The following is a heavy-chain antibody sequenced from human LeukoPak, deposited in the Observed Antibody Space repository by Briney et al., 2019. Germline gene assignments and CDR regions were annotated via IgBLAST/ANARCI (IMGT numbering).Heavy chain of an antibody. CDR1: GFTFSSYG. D-gene: IGHD6-13*01. CDR3: ARDNDSSSWYRRWTFFDY. CDR2: IWYDGSNK. J-gene: IGHJ4*02. V-gene: IGHV3-33*01. Sequence: PGGSLRLSCAASGFTFSSYGMHWVRQAPGKGLEWVAVIWYDGSNKYYADSVKGRFTISRDNSKNTLYLHMNSLRAEDTAVYYCARDNDSSSWYRRWTFFDYWGQGTLVTVSS.